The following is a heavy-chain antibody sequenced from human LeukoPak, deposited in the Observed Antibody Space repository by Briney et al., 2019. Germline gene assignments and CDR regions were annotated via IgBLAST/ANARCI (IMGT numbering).Heavy chain of an antibody. J-gene: IGHJ4*02. CDR3: AGESWNDDEPGSTYFDY. V-gene: IGHV1-2*02. CDR2: INPNSGGT. CDR1: GYTFTGYY. Sequence: ASVKVSCKASGYTFTGYYMHWVRQAPGQGLEWMGWINPNSGGTNYAQKFQGRVTMTRDTSISTAYMELSRLRSDDTAVYYCAGESWNDDEPGSTYFDYWGQGTLVTVSS. D-gene: IGHD1-1*01.